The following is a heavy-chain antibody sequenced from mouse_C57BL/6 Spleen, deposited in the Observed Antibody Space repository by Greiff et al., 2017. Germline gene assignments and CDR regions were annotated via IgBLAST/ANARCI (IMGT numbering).Heavy chain of an antibody. J-gene: IGHJ4*01. CDR3: ARERTGYYYAMDY. CDR2: IYPGGGYT. V-gene: IGHV1-63*01. CDR1: GYTFTNYW. Sequence: QVQLQQSGAELVRPGTSVKMSCKASGYTFTNYWIGWAKQRPGHGLEWIGDIYPGGGYTNYNEKFKGKATLPADKSSSTAYMQFSSLTSEDSAIYYCARERTGYYYAMDYWGQGTSVTVSS.